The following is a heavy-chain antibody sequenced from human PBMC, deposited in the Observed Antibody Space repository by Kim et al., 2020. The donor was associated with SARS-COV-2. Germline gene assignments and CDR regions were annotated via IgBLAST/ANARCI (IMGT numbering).Heavy chain of an antibody. Sequence: SETLSLTCTVSGGSISIYYWHWIRQSPGKELEWIGYIHHSGSTSYNLSLKSRVTIPLDTTNNQFSLKMGSMTAADAAVNYCAREYSPPDHLGPGDRFTVS. J-gene: IGHJ4*02. D-gene: IGHD2-21*01. V-gene: IGHV4-59*01. CDR3: AREYSPPDH. CDR2: IHHSGST. CDR1: GGSISIYY.